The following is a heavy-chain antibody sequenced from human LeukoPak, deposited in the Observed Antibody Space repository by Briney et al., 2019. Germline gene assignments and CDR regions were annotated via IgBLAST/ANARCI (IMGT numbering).Heavy chain of an antibody. V-gene: IGHV3-7*02. CDR2: IKQDGSER. D-gene: IGHD1-26*01. CDR1: GLTFSSYW. CDR3: ANKEWELPSV. Sequence: PGGSLRLSCAASGLTFSSYWMSWVRQAPGKGLEWVANIKQDGSERYFVDSVRGRFTISRDNAKNSLYLQMYSLRAEDTAVYYCANKEWELPSVWGQGTLVSVSS. J-gene: IGHJ4*02.